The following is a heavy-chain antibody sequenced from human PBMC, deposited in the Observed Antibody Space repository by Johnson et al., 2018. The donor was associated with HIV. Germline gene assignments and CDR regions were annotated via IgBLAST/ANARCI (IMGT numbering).Heavy chain of an antibody. CDR1: SFTFSSYA. D-gene: IGHD2-15*01. CDR2: LWNDGNNE. J-gene: IGHJ3*02. Sequence: QVQLVESGGGVVQPGGSLRLSCEVSSFTFSSYAIHCVRQAPGRGLEWVAVLWNDGNNEYYSDSVKGRFTISRDNSKKTLYLQMNNLRVEDTAMFFCARGRLLDAFDIWGQGTMVTVSS. CDR3: ARGRLLDAFDI. V-gene: IGHV3-33*01.